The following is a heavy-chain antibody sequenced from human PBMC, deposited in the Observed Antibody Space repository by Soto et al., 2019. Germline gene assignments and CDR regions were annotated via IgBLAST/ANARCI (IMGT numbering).Heavy chain of an antibody. J-gene: IGHJ5*02. V-gene: IGHV3-48*02. CDR3: AGVNDYGDPYLFDP. CDR1: GFTFSSYS. D-gene: IGHD4-17*01. Sequence: GGSLRLSCAASGFTFSSYSMNWVRQAPGKGLEWVSYISSSSSTIYYADSVKGRFTISRDNAKNSLYLQMNSLRDEDTAVYYCAGVNDYGDPYLFDPWGQGTLVTVSS. CDR2: ISSSSSTI.